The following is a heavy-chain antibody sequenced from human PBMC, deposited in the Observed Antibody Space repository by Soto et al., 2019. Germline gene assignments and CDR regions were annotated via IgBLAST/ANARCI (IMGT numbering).Heavy chain of an antibody. V-gene: IGHV3-33*01. Sequence: GGSLRLSCAASGFTFSSYGMHWVRQAPGKGLEWVAVIWYDGSNKYYADSVKGRFTISRDNSKNTLYLQMNSLRAEDTAVYYCARTYYYGSGSYYRVESVPAFDIWGQGTMVTVSS. CDR2: IWYDGSNK. D-gene: IGHD3-10*01. CDR1: GFTFSSYG. J-gene: IGHJ3*02. CDR3: ARTYYYGSGSYYRVESVPAFDI.